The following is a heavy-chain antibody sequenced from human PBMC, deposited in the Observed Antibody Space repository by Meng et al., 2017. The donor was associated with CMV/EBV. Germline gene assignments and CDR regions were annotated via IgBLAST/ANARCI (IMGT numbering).Heavy chain of an antibody. CDR3: ARGSSMIVVVNFDY. D-gene: IGHD3-22*01. Sequence: GESLKISCAASGFTFSDYYMSWIRQAPGKGLEWVSYISSSGSTIYYADSVKGRFTISRDNAKNSLYLQMNSLRAKDTAVYYCARGSSMIVVVNFDYWGQGTLVIVSS. CDR2: ISSSGSTI. V-gene: IGHV3-11*01. CDR1: GFTFSDYY. J-gene: IGHJ4*02.